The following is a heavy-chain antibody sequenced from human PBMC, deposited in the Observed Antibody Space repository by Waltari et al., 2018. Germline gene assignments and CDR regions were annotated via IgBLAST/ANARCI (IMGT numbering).Heavy chain of an antibody. CDR1: GGSISSYH. D-gene: IGHD6-19*01. CDR3: ARELMTSSGWYRGDYFDY. J-gene: IGHJ4*02. Sequence: QVQLQESGPGLVKPSETLSLTCTVSGGSISSYHWSWIRQPAGQGLEWIGRIYTSGSTNYNPSLKSRVTMSVDTSKNQFSLKLSSVTAADTAVYYCARELMTSSGWYRGDYFDYWGQGTLVTVSS. V-gene: IGHV4-4*07. CDR2: IYTSGST.